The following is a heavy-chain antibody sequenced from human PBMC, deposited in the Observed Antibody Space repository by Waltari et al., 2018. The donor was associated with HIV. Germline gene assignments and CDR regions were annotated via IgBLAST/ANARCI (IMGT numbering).Heavy chain of an antibody. Sequence: QVQLVESGGDVVPPGWSLRLSCASSGFTFTRYGMLWVRPSPGTWLEWVAFVRHYGSNKDDADSGKGRFTIARDNCKNTLYVQMNSVRAEDTGVYDCVKDLGGAEVGPDYYYGMDVWGQGTMGTVSS. CDR1: GFTFTRYG. D-gene: IGHD3-16*01. CDR3: VKDLGGAEVGPDYYYGMDV. V-gene: IGHV3-30*02. CDR2: VRHYGSNK. J-gene: IGHJ6*02.